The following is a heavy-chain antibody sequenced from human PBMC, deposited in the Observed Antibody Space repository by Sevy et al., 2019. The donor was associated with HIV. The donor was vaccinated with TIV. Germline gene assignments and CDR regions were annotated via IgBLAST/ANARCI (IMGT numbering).Heavy chain of an antibody. D-gene: IGHD3-10*01. J-gene: IGHJ4*02. CDR3: ARESRNLWFGESGGGPFDY. CDR2: ISYDGSNK. CDR1: GFTFSSYG. Sequence: GGSLRLSCAASGFTFSSYGMHWVRQAPGKGLEWVAVISYDGSNKYYSDSVKGRFTISRDNSKNTLYLQMNSLRAEDTAVYYCARESRNLWFGESGGGPFDYWGQGTLVTVSS. V-gene: IGHV3-33*01.